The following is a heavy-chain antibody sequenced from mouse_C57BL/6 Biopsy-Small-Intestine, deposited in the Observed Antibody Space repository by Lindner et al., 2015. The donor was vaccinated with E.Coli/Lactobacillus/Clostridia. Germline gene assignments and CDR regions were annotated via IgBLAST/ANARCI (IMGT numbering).Heavy chain of an antibody. Sequence: VQLQESGGGLVQPKGSLKLSCAASGFSFNTYAMNWVRQAPGKGLEWVARIRSKSNNYATYYADSVKDRFTISRDDSENMLYLQMNNLKTDDTAMYYCVNDYGTWYAMDYWGQGTSVTVSS. CDR3: VNDYGTWYAMDY. CDR1: GFSFNTYA. V-gene: IGHV10-1*01. D-gene: IGHD1-1*01. CDR2: IRSKSNNYAT. J-gene: IGHJ4*01.